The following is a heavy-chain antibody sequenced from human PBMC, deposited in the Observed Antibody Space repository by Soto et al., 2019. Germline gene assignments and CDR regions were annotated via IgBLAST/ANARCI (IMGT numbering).Heavy chain of an antibody. CDR2: IYYSGST. Sequence: SETLSLTCTVSGGSISSSSYYWGWIRQPPGKGLEWIGSIYYSGSTYYNPSLRSRVTISVDASKNQFSLKLTSVTAADTAMYYCARHGGEGIVITLGEVIPRVAFDSWGQGTVVTVSS. D-gene: IGHD3-16*01. V-gene: IGHV4-39*01. CDR3: ARHGGEGIVITLGEVIPRVAFDS. J-gene: IGHJ4*02. CDR1: GGSISSSSYY.